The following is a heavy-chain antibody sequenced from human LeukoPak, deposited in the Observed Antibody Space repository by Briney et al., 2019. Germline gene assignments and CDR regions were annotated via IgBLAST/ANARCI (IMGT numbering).Heavy chain of an antibody. CDR2: IYYSGST. D-gene: IGHD2-2*01. CDR3: ARHGPLGYCSSTSCYEAWFDP. CDR1: GGSISSSSYY. J-gene: IGHJ5*02. V-gene: IGHV4-39*01. Sequence: SETLSLTCTVSGGSISSSSYYWGWIRQPPGKGLEWIGSIYYSGSTYCNPSLKSRVTISVDTSKNQFSLKLSSVTAADTAVYYCARHGPLGYCSSTSCYEAWFDPWGQGTLVTVSS.